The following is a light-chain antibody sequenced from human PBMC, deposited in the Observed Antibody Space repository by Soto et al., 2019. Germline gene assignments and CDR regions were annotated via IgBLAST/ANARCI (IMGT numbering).Light chain of an antibody. Sequence: DIQMTQSPSSVSASVGDRVTITCVASQGINKGLAWYQHKPGKAPKLLISAASSLRSGVPSRFSGSGSGTDLILTISSLQPEDSATYYCQQANSFPLTFGGGTKVHIK. CDR1: QGINKG. CDR2: AAS. CDR3: QQANSFPLT. J-gene: IGKJ4*01. V-gene: IGKV1-12*01.